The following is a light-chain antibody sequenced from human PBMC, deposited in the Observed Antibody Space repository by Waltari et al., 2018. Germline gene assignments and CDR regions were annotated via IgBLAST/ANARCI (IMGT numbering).Light chain of an antibody. V-gene: IGLV2-11*01. CDR1: RNDVGGYNY. Sequence: QSALTQPRSVSGSPGQSVTISCTGPRNDVGGYNYVSWYQQHPDKAPKLIIYDINKRPSGVPDRFSGSKSGNTASLTISGLQAEDEADYYCCSYVGSNTYWVFGGGTKLTVL. CDR2: DIN. J-gene: IGLJ3*02. CDR3: CSYVGSNTYWV.